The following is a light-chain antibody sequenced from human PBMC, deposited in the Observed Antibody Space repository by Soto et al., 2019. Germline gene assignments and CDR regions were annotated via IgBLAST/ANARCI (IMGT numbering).Light chain of an antibody. Sequence: EIVLTQSPATLSLSPGERATLSCRASQSVSSYLAWYQQKPGQAPRLLMYDVSNRATGIPASFSGSGSGTDFTLTISSLQSEDFAVYYCQQYNNWPPLTFGGGTKVEIK. J-gene: IGKJ4*01. V-gene: IGKV3-11*01. CDR2: DVS. CDR1: QSVSSY. CDR3: QQYNNWPPLT.